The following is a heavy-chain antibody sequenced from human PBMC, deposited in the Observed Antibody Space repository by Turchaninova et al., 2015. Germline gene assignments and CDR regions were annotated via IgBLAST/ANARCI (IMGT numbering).Heavy chain of an antibody. V-gene: IGHV4-31*03. CDR2: IYHSGTT. CDR1: WDSTRSGGYY. J-gene: IGHJ6*02. CDR3: AAHLATRGGSYYYGMDV. D-gene: IGHD2-15*01. Sequence: QVPLQAWRPGLVHPSQTLSSHCKDAWDSTRSGGYYFNWVRQHPVKGLEWIGYIYHSGTTHYNPSLESRVLMSVDTSSNLFSLNLSSVTAADSAVYYCAAHLATRGGSYYYGMDVWGLGTAVTVAS.